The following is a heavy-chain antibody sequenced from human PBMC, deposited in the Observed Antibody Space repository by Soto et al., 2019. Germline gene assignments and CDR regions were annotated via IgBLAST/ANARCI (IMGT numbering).Heavy chain of an antibody. V-gene: IGHV1-69*04. CDR2: IIPIVGKT. CDR1: GDTFNNYV. J-gene: IGHJ4*02. D-gene: IGHD2-2*01. CDR3: AREGASTSAGMDY. Sequence: QVQLVQSGAEVRKPGSSVTVSCETSGDTFNNYVINWVRQAPGQGPEWMGRIIPIVGKTVYAQWFQGRGTITADTATTTAYMDLSSLRIDDTAVYFCAREGASTSAGMDYWGQGSLVTVSS.